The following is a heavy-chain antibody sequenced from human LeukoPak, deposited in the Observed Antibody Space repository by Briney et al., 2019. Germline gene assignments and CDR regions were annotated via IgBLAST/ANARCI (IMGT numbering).Heavy chain of an antibody. CDR2: ISYDGSNK. V-gene: IGHV3-30-3*01. CDR3: ARDSSRWYFDY. J-gene: IGHJ4*02. Sequence: AGGSLRLSCAASGFTFSSYAMHWVRQAPGKGLEWVAVISYDGSNKYYADSVKGRFTISRDNSKNTLYLQMNSLRAEDTAVYYCARDSSRWYFDYWGQGTLVTVSS. D-gene: IGHD2-15*01. CDR1: GFTFSSYA.